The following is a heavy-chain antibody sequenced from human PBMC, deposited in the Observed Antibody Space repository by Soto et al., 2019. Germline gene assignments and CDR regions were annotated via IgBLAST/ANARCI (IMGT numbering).Heavy chain of an antibody. D-gene: IGHD2-15*01. CDR2: IFPDGST. CDR1: GFTVSTNY. CDR3: ARRALPDAFVDY. J-gene: IGHJ4*02. Sequence: EVQLMESGGGLVQPGGSLRLSCTASGFTVSTNYMNWVRQAPGKGLEWVSVIFPDGSTYYTDSVKGTFTISRHNSKNTVYLQMNSLRAADPAVYFCARRALPDAFVDYWGQRALVTFSA. V-gene: IGHV3-66*01.